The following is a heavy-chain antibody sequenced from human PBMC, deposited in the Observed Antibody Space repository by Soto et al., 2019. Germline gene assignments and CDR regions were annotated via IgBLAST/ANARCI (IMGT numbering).Heavy chain of an antibody. CDR1: GYSLSNARLG. CDR3: APLSTVERYLQY. Sequence: QITLKESGPVLVKSTETLTLTCTVSGYSLSNARLGVSWIRQPPGKALEWLAHIFSNDEKSYNTSLESRLTISKDISRHHVVLPMPTLAPAPTATYYFAPLSTVERYLQYWGQGILVTVPS. J-gene: IGHJ1*01. V-gene: IGHV2-26*01. CDR2: IFSNDEK.